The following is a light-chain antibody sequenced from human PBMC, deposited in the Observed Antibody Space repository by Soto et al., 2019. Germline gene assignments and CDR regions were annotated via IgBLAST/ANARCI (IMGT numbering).Light chain of an antibody. J-gene: IGKJ4*01. V-gene: IGKV3-11*01. CDR3: QQRSNWPPLT. CDR2: DAS. Sequence: EMVLIQSPATLSVSPGERATLSCRASPSVSSNLAWYQQTPGQAPRLLIYDASNSATGIPARFSGSGSGTDFTLTISSLEPEDFAVYYCQQRSNWPPLTFGGGTKVEIK. CDR1: PSVSSN.